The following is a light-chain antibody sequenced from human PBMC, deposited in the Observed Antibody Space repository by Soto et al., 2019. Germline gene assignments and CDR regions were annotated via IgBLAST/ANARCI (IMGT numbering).Light chain of an antibody. CDR1: SSDVGGYNY. CDR3: SSYTSSSTDV. CDR2: EVS. J-gene: IGLJ1*01. Sequence: QSALTQPPSASGSPGQSVTISCTGTSSDVGGYNYVSWYQQHPGKAPKVMIYEVSKRPSGVPDRFSGSKSGNTASLTVSGLQAEDEAEYYCSSYTSSSTDVFGTGTRSPS. V-gene: IGLV2-8*01.